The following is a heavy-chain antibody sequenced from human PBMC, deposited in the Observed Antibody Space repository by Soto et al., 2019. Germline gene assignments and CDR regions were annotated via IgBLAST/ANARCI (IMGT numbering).Heavy chain of an antibody. V-gene: IGHV4-39*01. J-gene: IGHJ6*03. CDR1: GGSISSSSYY. Sequence: SGTLSPTCTVSGGSISSSSYYWGWIRQTPGKGLEWIGSIYYSGSTYYNPSLKSRVTISVDTSKNQFSLKLSSVTAADTAVYYCASNAGYSSGWTPKGDYYYYMDVWGKGTTVT. CDR2: IYYSGST. D-gene: IGHD6-19*01. CDR3: ASNAGYSSGWTPKGDYYYYMDV.